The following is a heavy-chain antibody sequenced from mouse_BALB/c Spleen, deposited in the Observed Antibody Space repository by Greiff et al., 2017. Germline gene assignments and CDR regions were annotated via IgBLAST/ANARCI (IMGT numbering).Heavy chain of an antibody. CDR2: ISSGSSTI. CDR1: GFTFSSFG. Sequence: EVKLVESGGGLVQPGGSRKLSCAASGFTFSSFGMHWVRQAPEKGLEWVAYISSGSSTIYYADTVKGRFTISRDNPKNTLFLQMTSLRSEDTAMYYCARGNYGNYVGYFDVWGAGTTVTVSS. J-gene: IGHJ1*01. V-gene: IGHV5-17*02. D-gene: IGHD2-1*01. CDR3: ARGNYGNYVGYFDV.